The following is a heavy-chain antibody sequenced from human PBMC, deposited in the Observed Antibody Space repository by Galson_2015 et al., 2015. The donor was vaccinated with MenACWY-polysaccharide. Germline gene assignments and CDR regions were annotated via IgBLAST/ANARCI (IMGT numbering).Heavy chain of an antibody. CDR3: ARGPYTSAWYRGHFDS. Sequence: SVKVSCKASGYTFTSFAMHWLRQAPGQRPEWMGWIHIGNGDTKFSQKFQGRVIIARDTSATTVYMELTSLTSEDTATYYCARGPYTSAWYRGHFDSWGQGTLATVSS. CDR1: GYTFTSFA. J-gene: IGHJ4*02. V-gene: IGHV1-3*04. D-gene: IGHD6-19*01. CDR2: IHIGNGDT.